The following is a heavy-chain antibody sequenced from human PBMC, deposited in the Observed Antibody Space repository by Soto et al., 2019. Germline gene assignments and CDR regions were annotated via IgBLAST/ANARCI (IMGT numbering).Heavy chain of an antibody. CDR1: GGTFSSYA. V-gene: IGHV1-69*13. CDR3: AREREQQLVPFDY. Sequence: SVKVSCKASGGTFSSYAISWVRQAPGQGLEWMGGIIPIFGTANYAQKFQGRVTITADESTSTAYMELSSLRSEDTAVYYCAREREQQLVPFDYWGQGTLVTVSS. J-gene: IGHJ4*02. D-gene: IGHD6-13*01. CDR2: IIPIFGTA.